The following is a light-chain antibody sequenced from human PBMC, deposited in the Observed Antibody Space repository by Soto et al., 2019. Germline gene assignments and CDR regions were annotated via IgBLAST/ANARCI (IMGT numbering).Light chain of an antibody. V-gene: IGKV1-39*01. CDR1: QSISSY. Sequence: DIQMTQSPSSLSASVGDRVTITCRASQSISSYLNRYQQKPGKAPKLLIYAASSLQSGVPSRFSGSRYGTDFTLTISSLQPDDFATYYCQQSYSTAPTFGQGTKLAIK. CDR3: QQSYSTAPT. CDR2: AAS. J-gene: IGKJ2*01.